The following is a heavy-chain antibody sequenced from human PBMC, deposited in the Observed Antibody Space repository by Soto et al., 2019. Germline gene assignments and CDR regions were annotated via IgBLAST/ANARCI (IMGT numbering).Heavy chain of an antibody. CDR1: GNTFTSYD. J-gene: IGHJ4*02. V-gene: IGHV1-8*01. D-gene: IGHD3-10*01. CDR3: ARGRASGSYYLLDY. CDR2: INPNSGNI. Sequence: QVQLVQSGAEVKKPGASVKVSCKASGNTFTSYDINWVRQATGHGLEWMGWINPNSGNIGYAQKFQGRVTMTRDTAIRTAYMEVSRLRSDDTAVYYCARGRASGSYYLLDYWGQGTRITVTS.